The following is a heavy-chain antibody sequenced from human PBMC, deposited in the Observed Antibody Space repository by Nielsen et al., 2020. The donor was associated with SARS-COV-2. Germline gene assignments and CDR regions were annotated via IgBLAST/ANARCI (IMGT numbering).Heavy chain of an antibody. CDR1: GFTFSSYG. D-gene: IGHD5-12*01. CDR2: ISYDGSNK. J-gene: IGHJ4*02. CDR3: VSTRGYSGYDHSAFDY. Sequence: GGSLRLSCAASGFTFSSYGMHWVRQAPGKGLEWVAVISYDGSNKYYADSVKGRFTISRDNSKNTLYLQMNSLRAEDTAVYYCVSTRGYSGYDHSAFDYWGQGTLVTVSS. V-gene: IGHV3-30*03.